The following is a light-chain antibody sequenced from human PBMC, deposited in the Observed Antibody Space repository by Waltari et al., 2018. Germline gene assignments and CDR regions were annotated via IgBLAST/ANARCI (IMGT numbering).Light chain of an antibody. Sequence: DIQMTQSPSTLSASVGDRVTITFRASQSISSWLAWYQQKPGKAPKVLIYKASGLESGVPSRFSGSGSGTEFTLTISSLQPDDFATYYCQQYNSYAYTFGQGTKLEIK. CDR2: KAS. CDR1: QSISSW. J-gene: IGKJ2*01. V-gene: IGKV1-5*03. CDR3: QQYNSYAYT.